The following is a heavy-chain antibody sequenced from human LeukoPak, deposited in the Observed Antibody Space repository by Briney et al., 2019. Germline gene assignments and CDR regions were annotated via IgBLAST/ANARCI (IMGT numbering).Heavy chain of an antibody. CDR2: ISSSSTI. Sequence: PGGSLRLSCAASGFTFSSYSMNWVRQAPGKGLEWVSYISSSSTIYYADSVKGRFTISRDNAKNSLYLQMNSLRAEDTAAYYCARGGYRDAFDIWGQGTMVTVSS. CDR1: GFTFSSYS. J-gene: IGHJ3*02. CDR3: ARGGYRDAFDI. V-gene: IGHV3-48*01. D-gene: IGHD3-16*02.